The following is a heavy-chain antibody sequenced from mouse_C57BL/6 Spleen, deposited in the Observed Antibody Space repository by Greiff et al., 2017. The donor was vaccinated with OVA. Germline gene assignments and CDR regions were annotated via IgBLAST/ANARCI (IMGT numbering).Heavy chain of an antibody. V-gene: IGHV1-82*01. CDR1: GYAFSSSW. CDR3: ASSLITTVGFAY. J-gene: IGHJ3*01. Sequence: VQLQQSGPELVKPGASVKISCKASGYAFSSSWMNWVQQRPGKGLEWIGRIYPGDGDTNYNGKFKGKATLTADNSSSTAYMQLSSLTSEDSAVYFCASSLITTVGFAYWGQGTLVTVSA. CDR2: IYPGDGDT. D-gene: IGHD1-1*01.